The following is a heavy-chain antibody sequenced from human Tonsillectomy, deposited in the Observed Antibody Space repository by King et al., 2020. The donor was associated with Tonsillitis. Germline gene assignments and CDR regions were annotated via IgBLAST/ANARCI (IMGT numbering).Heavy chain of an antibody. CDR2: IKSRVSGVTT. Sequence: VQLVESGGRLVKPGGSLRLSCVVSGFTFSNFWMTWVRQSPGKGLEWVGRIKSRVSGVTTDYAAPVKGRFTISRDDSRNMVYLQMNSLKIEDTAVYYCTTDVPYTSGALESWGQGTVVTVSS. J-gene: IGHJ5*02. CDR1: GFTFSNFW. CDR3: TTDVPYTSGALES. V-gene: IGHV3-15*01. D-gene: IGHD3-3*01.